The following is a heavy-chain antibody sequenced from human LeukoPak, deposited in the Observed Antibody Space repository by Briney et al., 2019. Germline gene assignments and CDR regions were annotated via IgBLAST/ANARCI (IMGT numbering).Heavy chain of an antibody. CDR3: ARDGSSGWTWYFDY. V-gene: IGHV3-30-3*01. CDR1: GITFSSYA. Sequence: GGSLRLSCAASGITFSSYAMRWVRQAPGKGLEWVAVISYDGSNKYYADSVEGRFTISRDNSKNTLYLQMNSLRAEDTAVYYCARDGSSGWTWYFDYWGQGTLVTVSS. J-gene: IGHJ4*02. D-gene: IGHD6-19*01. CDR2: ISYDGSNK.